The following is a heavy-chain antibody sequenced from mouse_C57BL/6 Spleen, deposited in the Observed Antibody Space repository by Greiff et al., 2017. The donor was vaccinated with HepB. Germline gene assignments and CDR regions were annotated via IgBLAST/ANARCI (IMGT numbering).Heavy chain of an antibody. CDR1: EYEFPSHD. CDR2: INSDGGST. Sequence: DVKLVESGGGLVQPGESLKLSCESNEYEFPSHDMSWVRKTPEKRLELVAAINSDGGSTYYPDTMERRFIISRDNTKKTLYLQMSSLRSEDTALYYCAMRDDYGGPFAYWGQGTLVTVSA. CDR3: AMRDDYGGPFAY. D-gene: IGHD2-4*01. J-gene: IGHJ3*01. V-gene: IGHV5-2*01.